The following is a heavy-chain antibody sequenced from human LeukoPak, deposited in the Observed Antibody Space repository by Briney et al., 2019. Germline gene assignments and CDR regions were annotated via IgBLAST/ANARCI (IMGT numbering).Heavy chain of an antibody. V-gene: IGHV4-59*01. CDR2: IHYSGST. D-gene: IGHD1-1*01. CDR1: GGSISGYY. J-gene: IGHJ6*02. CDR3: ARDVRTGTNPYYYGMDV. Sequence: PSETLSLTCTVSGGSISGYYWSWIRQPPGKGLEWMGYIHYSGSTDYNPSLKSRVTISVDTSKNQFSLKVRSVTAADTAVYYCARDVRTGTNPYYYGMDVWGQGTTVTVSS.